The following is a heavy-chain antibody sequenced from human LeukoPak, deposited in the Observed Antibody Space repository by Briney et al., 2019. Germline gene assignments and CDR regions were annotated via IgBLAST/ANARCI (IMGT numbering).Heavy chain of an antibody. CDR1: GFTFSSYG. J-gene: IGHJ1*01. CDR3: ARDYYDSSGYLYFQH. CDR2: IWYDGSNK. Sequence: GGSLRLSCAASGFTFSSYGMHWVRQAPGKGLEWVAVIWYDGSNKYYADSVKGRFTISRDNSKNTLYLQMNSLRAEDTAVYYCARDYYDSSGYLYFQHWGQGTLVTVSS. D-gene: IGHD3-22*01. V-gene: IGHV3-33*01.